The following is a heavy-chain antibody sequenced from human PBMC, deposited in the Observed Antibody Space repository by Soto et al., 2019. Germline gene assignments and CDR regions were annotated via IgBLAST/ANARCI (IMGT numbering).Heavy chain of an antibody. CDR3: ARESKWYGGQYFQD. V-gene: IGHV3-23*01. CDR2: ISGSGDKT. D-gene: IGHD2-8*01. J-gene: IGHJ1*01. Sequence: EVQLLQSGGCLAQPGTSLRLSCAASGFTFKYYAMTWVRQAPGKGLEWVSTISGSGDKTDYADYVKGRFRVSRDNSKDTLYLQMDSLRADDTALYYCARESKWYGGQYFQDCGQGTLVTVSS. CDR1: GFTFKYYA.